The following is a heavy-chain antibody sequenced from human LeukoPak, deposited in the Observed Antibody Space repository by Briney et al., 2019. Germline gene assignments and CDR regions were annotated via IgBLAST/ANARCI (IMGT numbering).Heavy chain of an antibody. CDR1: GFTFSSYG. D-gene: IGHD3-10*01. V-gene: IGHV3-30*18. CDR3: AKDAFGSGSYTFDY. Sequence: GGSLRLSCAASGFTFSSYGMHWVRQAPGQGLEWGAVISYDGSNKYYADSVKGRFTISRDNSKNTLYLQMNSLRAEDTAVYYCAKDAFGSGSYTFDYWGQGTLVTVSS. J-gene: IGHJ4*02. CDR2: ISYDGSNK.